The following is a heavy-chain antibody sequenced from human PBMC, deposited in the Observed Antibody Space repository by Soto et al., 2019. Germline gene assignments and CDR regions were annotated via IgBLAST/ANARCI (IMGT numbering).Heavy chain of an antibody. CDR3: ARGPYYYGSGSPFGPYYFDY. CDR2: MNPNSGNT. V-gene: IGHV1-8*01. Sequence: QVQLVQSGAEVKKPGASVKVSCKASGYTFTSYDINWVRQATGQGLEWMGWMNPNSGNTGYAQKFQGRVTMTRNTSISTAYMELSSLRSEDTAVYYCARGPYYYGSGSPFGPYYFDYWGQGTLVTVSS. J-gene: IGHJ4*02. D-gene: IGHD3-10*01. CDR1: GYTFTSYD.